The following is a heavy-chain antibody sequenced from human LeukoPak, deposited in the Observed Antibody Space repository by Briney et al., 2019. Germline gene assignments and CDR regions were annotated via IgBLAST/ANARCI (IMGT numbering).Heavy chain of an antibody. D-gene: IGHD5-18*01. CDR1: GGSISSSSYY. CDR3: ARFGDTAMAYYFDY. Sequence: SETLSLTCTVSGGSISSSSYYWGWIRQPPGKGLEWIGSIYYSGSTYYNPSLKSRVTISVDTSKNQFSLKLSSVTAADTAVYCCARFGDTAMAYYFDYWGQGTLVTVSS. CDR2: IYYSGST. J-gene: IGHJ4*02. V-gene: IGHV4-39*01.